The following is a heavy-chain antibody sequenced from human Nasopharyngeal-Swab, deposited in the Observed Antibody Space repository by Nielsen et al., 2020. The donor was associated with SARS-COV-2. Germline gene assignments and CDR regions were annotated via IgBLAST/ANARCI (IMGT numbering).Heavy chain of an antibody. CDR3: ARGSGYGYYYYYYYMDV. Sequence: ASVKVSCKASGYTFTSYAMNWVRQAPGQGLEWMGWINTNTGNPTYAQGFTGRSVFSLDTSVSTAYLQISSLKAEDTAVYYCARGSGYGYYYYYYYMDVWGKGTTVTVSS. CDR1: GYTFTSYA. V-gene: IGHV7-4-1*02. J-gene: IGHJ6*03. CDR2: INTNTGNP. D-gene: IGHD5-12*01.